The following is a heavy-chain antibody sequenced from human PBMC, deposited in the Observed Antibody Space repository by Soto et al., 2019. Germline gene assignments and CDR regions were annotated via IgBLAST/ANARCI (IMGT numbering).Heavy chain of an antibody. J-gene: IGHJ4*02. Sequence: PGGSLRLSCAASGLPFSDFYMTWIRRAPGRGLECLSYISGRGGTIYYADSVKGRFTISRDNAKNSLDLQMDGLRADDTGVYYCARTTWELGVRFDYWGQGALVTVSS. V-gene: IGHV3-11*01. D-gene: IGHD1-26*01. CDR1: GLPFSDFY. CDR2: ISGRGGTI. CDR3: ARTTWELGVRFDY.